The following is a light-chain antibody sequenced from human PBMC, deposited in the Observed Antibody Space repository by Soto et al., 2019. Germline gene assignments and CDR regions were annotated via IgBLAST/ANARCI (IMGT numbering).Light chain of an antibody. CDR2: DAS. CDR3: QQSYDPPWT. J-gene: IGKJ1*01. CDR1: ENISRW. Sequence: DIQMTQSPSTLPASVGDRVTITCRASENISRWLAWYQQKPGKAPELLIYDASRLESGVPSRFSGRGSGTEFTLTISSLQPDDFATYYCQQSYDPPWTFGQGTTVEVK. V-gene: IGKV1-5*01.